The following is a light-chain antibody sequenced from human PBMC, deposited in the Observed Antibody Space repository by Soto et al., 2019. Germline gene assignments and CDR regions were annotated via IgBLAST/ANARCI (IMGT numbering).Light chain of an antibody. CDR1: SSDIGGYNF. Sequence: QSALTKPPSASGSPGQSVTISCTGTSSDIGGYNFVSWYQQHPGKAPKLMIYDVTKRPSGVPDRFSGSKSGNTASLTVSGLQAADEADYYCASYAGVNNLLFGGGTKLTVL. J-gene: IGLJ2*01. CDR2: DVT. V-gene: IGLV2-8*01. CDR3: ASYAGVNNLL.